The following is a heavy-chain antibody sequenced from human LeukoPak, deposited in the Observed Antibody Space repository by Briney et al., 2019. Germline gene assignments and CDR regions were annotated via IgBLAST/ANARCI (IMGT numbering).Heavy chain of an antibody. J-gene: IGHJ1*01. CDR3: ARGRFGSC. CDR2: ISSSGNSI. D-gene: IGHD6-13*01. CDR1: GFSFSGYE. Sequence: GGSLRLSCTASGFSFSGYEMNWVRQAPGKGLEWVSYISSSGNSIYYADSVKGRFTISRDNAKNSLYLQMNSLRAEDMAVYYCARGRFGSCWGQGTLVTVSS. V-gene: IGHV3-48*03.